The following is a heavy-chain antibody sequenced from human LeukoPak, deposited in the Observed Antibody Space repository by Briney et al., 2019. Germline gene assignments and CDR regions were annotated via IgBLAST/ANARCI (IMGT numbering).Heavy chain of an antibody. CDR3: ASNRHYGEPSNDAFDI. V-gene: IGHV1-2*02. Sequence: ASVKVSCKASGYTFTGYYMHWVRQAPGQGLEWMGWINPNSGGTNYAQKSQGRVTMTRDTSISTAYMELSRLRSDDTAVYYCASNRHYGEPSNDAFDIWGQGTMVTVSS. CDR2: INPNSGGT. J-gene: IGHJ3*02. D-gene: IGHD4-17*01. CDR1: GYTFTGYY.